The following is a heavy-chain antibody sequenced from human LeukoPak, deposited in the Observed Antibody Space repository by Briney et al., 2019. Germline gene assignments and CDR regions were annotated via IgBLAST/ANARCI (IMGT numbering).Heavy chain of an antibody. CDR1: GYSFTSYW. CDR3: PSPGLGYCSSTSCYGDAFDI. V-gene: IGHV5-51*01. CDR2: IYPGDSDT. J-gene: IGHJ3*02. D-gene: IGHD2-2*01. Sequence: GESLKISCKGSGYSFTSYWIGWVRQMPGKGLEWMGIIYPGDSDTRYSPSFQGQVTISADKSISTAYLQWSSLKASDTAMYYCPSPGLGYCSSTSCYGDAFDIWGQGTMVTVSS.